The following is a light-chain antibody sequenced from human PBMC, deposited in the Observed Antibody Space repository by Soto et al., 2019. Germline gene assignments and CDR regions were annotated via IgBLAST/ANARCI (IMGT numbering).Light chain of an antibody. CDR3: SSYTTINPLFLV. J-gene: IGLJ1*01. CDR2: EVS. V-gene: IGLV2-14*01. Sequence: QSALTQPASVSGSPGQSITISCTGTSXDVGNDNFVSWYQHHPGKAPKLIIYEVSYRPSGVSHRFSGSKCGNTASLTISGLQSEDEADYYCSSYTTINPLFLVFGNGTKVTVL. CDR1: SXDVGNDNF.